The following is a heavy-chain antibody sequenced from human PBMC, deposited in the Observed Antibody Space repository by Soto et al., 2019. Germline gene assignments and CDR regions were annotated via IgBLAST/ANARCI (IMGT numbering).Heavy chain of an antibody. D-gene: IGHD3-3*01. V-gene: IGHV3-23*01. CDR2: SSGSGGST. J-gene: IGHJ5*02. CDR1: VLTFSSYA. CDR3: AKSDSHYDFWSGSWFDP. Sequence: GGSLRLSCAASVLTFSSYAMSWVRKAPGAGLEWVSASSGSGGSTYYAGSVKGLFTISEDNSNNTLYLQMNSLRAEDTAVYYCAKSDSHYDFWSGSWFDPWGQGTLVTVSS.